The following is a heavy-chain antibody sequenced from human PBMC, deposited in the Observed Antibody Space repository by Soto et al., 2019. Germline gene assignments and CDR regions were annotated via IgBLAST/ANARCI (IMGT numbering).Heavy chain of an antibody. Sequence: ASVKVSCKASGYTFTSYGINWVRQAPGQGLEWMGWISAYNGNTNYAQKLQGRVTMTTDTSTSTAYMELRSLRSDETAVYYCARELNYYGSGSYDYWGQGTLVTVSS. D-gene: IGHD3-10*01. CDR1: GYTFTSYG. CDR3: ARELNYYGSGSYDY. CDR2: ISAYNGNT. V-gene: IGHV1-18*01. J-gene: IGHJ4*02.